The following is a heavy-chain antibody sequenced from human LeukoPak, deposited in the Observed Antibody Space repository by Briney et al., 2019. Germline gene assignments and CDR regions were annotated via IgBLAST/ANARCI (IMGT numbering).Heavy chain of an antibody. CDR2: FRRDGET. D-gene: IGHD7-27*01. J-gene: IGHJ4*02. CDR3: VRDVDWGFAMDY. Sequence: GGSLRLSCAASGFTVTDAYMNWVRQAPGKGLGWVSVFRRDGETSYVDSVKGRFTISRDTSKNTVYLQMRRLRAEDTAIYFCVRDVDWGFAMDYWGQGTLVTVSS. CDR1: GFTVTDAY. V-gene: IGHV3-66*02.